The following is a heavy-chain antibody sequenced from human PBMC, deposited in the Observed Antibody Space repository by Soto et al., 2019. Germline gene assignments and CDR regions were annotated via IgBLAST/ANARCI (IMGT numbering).Heavy chain of an antibody. CDR3: ARGGIVAVPAALSSYDDYTNYRFDS. CDR2: TIPMFAAT. J-gene: IGHJ4*02. D-gene: IGHD4-4*01. V-gene: IGHV1-69*01. Sequence: QVQLAQSGAEVRKPGSSVKVSCRASGGSFSDFAFSWVRQAPGQGLEWMGGTIPMFAATKYAQRFQGRITIHADESTRTVYLELSSLTSEDSAVYYCARGGIVAVPAALSSYDDYTNYRFDSWGQGTLVSVSS. CDR1: GGSFSDFA.